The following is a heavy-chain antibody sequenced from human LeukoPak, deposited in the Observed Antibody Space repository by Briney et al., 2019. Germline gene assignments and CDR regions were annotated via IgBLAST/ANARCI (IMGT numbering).Heavy chain of an antibody. D-gene: IGHD1-14*01. CDR3: ARHEWGITNAFDI. CDR2: IYYSGTT. Sequence: PSETLSLTCTVSGGSFSSSDYYWGWIRQPPGEGLEWIGSIYYSGTTYYNPSLKSRVTISVDTSKKQFSPKLRSVTAADTAVYYCARHEWGITNAFDIWGQGTMVTVSS. CDR1: GGSFSSSDYY. V-gene: IGHV4-39*01. J-gene: IGHJ3*02.